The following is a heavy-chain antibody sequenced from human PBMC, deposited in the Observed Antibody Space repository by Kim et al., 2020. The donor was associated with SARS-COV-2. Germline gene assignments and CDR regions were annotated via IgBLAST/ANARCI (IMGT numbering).Heavy chain of an antibody. Sequence: SETLSLTCAVYGGSFSGYYWSWIRQPPGKGLEWIGEINHSGSTNYNPSLKSRVTISVDTSKNQFSLKLSSVTAADTAVYYCARGYSSGYPYFDYLGQGT. CDR2: INHSGST. J-gene: IGHJ4*02. D-gene: IGHD5-18*01. V-gene: IGHV4-34*01. CDR3: ARGYSSGYPYFDY. CDR1: GGSFSGYY.